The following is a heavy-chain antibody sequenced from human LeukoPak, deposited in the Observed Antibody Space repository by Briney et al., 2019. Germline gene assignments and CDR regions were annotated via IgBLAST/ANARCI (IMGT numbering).Heavy chain of an antibody. V-gene: IGHV4-59*01. J-gene: IGHJ6*02. CDR3: VRFGVNYDMDV. CDR2: IHYSGRA. D-gene: IGHD3-16*01. CDR1: GASISGYY. Sequence: KPSETLSLTCSVSGASISGYYWTWVRQPPGKGLEWIGQIHYSGRADYNPSLKSRITMSVDTSRNQISLKLSSVTAADTAIYYCVRFGVNYDMDVWGQGTTVTVFS.